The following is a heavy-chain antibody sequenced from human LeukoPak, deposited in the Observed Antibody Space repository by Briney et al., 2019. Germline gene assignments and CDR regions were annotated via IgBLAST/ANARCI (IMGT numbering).Heavy chain of an antibody. V-gene: IGHV3-30*02. J-gene: IGHJ4*02. CDR3: ARVWFGELWSFDY. CDR1: GFTFSSYG. Sequence: GGSLRLSCAASGFTFSSYGMHWVRQAPGKGLEWVAFIRYDGSNKYYADSVKGRLIISRDNSKNTLYLQMNSLRAEDTAVYYCARVWFGELWSFDYWGQGTLVTVSS. D-gene: IGHD3-10*01. CDR2: IRYDGSNK.